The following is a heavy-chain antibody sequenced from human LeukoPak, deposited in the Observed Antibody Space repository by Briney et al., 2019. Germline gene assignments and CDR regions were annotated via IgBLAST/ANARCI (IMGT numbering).Heavy chain of an antibody. Sequence: PSETLSLTCTVSGDSITSSSYYWGWIRQPRGKGLEWIGTMYYTGTIYYNPSLKSRVTISVDTSKNQFSLSLSSVTAADTAVYYCARPIRNWGQGTLVIVSS. CDR2: MYYTGTI. CDR1: GDSITSSSYY. CDR3: ARPIRN. V-gene: IGHV4-39*07. J-gene: IGHJ4*02.